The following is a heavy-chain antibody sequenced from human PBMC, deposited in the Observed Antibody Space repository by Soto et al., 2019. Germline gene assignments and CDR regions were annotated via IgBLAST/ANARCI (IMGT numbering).Heavy chain of an antibody. Sequence: PGGSLRLSCAASGFTFSSYAMHWVRQAPGKGLEWVAVISYDGSNKYYADSVKGRFTISRDNSKNTLYLQMNSLRAEDTAVYYCARGECTNGLCYIVGAFDIWGQGRMVTVSS. CDR2: ISYDGSNK. CDR3: ARGECTNGLCYIVGAFDI. J-gene: IGHJ3*02. D-gene: IGHD2-8*01. V-gene: IGHV3-30-3*01. CDR1: GFTFSSYA.